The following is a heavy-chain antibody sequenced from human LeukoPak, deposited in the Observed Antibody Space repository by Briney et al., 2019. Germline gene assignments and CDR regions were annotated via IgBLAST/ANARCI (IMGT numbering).Heavy chain of an antibody. CDR2: ISGSGGST. CDR1: GFTFSSYA. V-gene: IGHV3-23*01. J-gene: IGHJ4*02. CDR3: AKGGIASPGFDY. Sequence: GGSLRLSCAASGFTFSSYAMSWVRQAPEKGLEWVSSISGSGGSTYSADSVKGRFTISRDNSKNTLYLQMNSLRAEDTAVYYCAKGGIASPGFDYWGQGTLVTVSS. D-gene: IGHD6-13*01.